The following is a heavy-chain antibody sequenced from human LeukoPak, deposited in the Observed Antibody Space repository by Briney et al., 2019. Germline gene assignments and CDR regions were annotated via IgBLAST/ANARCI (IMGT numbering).Heavy chain of an antibody. Sequence: PGGSLRLSCGASGFKVRDVWMSWVRQAPGRGLEWLGRIKSKSDGGTTDYVAPVKGRFTISRDDSKNTVSLQMNSLKTEDTAVYYCTTDPRHWGQGTLLTVSS. CDR1: GFKVRDVW. CDR3: TTDPRH. CDR2: IKSKSDGGTT. V-gene: IGHV3-15*01. J-gene: IGHJ4*02.